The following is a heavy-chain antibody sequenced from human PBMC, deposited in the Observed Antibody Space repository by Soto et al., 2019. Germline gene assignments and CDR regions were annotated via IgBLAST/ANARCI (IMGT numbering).Heavy chain of an antibody. Sequence: QVQLVQSGAEVKKPGSSVKVSCKASGGTFSSYAISWVRQAPGQGLEWMGGIIPIFGTANYAQKFQGRVTITADESTSTAYRELSSLRSEDTAVYYCARGAVAESSYYYGMDVWGQGTTVTVSS. CDR2: IIPIFGTA. CDR3: ARGAVAESSYYYGMDV. D-gene: IGHD6-19*01. V-gene: IGHV1-69*01. J-gene: IGHJ6*02. CDR1: GGTFSSYA.